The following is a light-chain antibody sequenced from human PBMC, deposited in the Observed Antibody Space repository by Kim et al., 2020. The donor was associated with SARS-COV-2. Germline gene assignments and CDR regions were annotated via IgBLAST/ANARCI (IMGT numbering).Light chain of an antibody. J-gene: IGKJ4*01. CDR1: HSVSSSY. V-gene: IGKV3-20*01. Sequence: EIVLTQSPVTVSLSPGDRASLSCMASHSVSSSYLAWYQQKPGQAPRLLIYGASSRATGIPDRFSGSGSRTDFTLTISRLEPEDVAVYYCQQYGSSPLTFGGGTKVDIK. CDR3: QQYGSSPLT. CDR2: GAS.